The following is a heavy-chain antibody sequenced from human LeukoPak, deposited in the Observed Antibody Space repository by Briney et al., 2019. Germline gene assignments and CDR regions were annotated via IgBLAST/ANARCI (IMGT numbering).Heavy chain of an antibody. D-gene: IGHD3-16*01. CDR2: INPSGGST. CDR3: ASPGEKDYYFDY. CDR1: GYTFTNNY. J-gene: IGHJ4*02. Sequence: AAVKVSCKGSGYTFTNNYMHWVRQAPGQGLEWMGIINPSGGSTSYAQKFQGRVTMTRDTSTSTVYMELSSLRSEDTAVYYCASPGEKDYYFDYWGQGTLVTVSS. V-gene: IGHV1-46*01.